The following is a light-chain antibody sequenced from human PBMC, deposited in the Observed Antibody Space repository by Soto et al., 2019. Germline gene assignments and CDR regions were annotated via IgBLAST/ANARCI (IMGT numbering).Light chain of an antibody. CDR3: QQANSFPWT. CDR1: DNSGHW. V-gene: IGKV1-5*03. J-gene: IGKJ1*01. Sequence: IQLTQSPSTMFASVGDRVAITCRASDNSGHWVAWYQQKPGKATKLLIYKAANLADEVPSRFAGSGSGTDFTLTISSLHPEDFATYYCQQANSFPWTFGRGTKVDIK. CDR2: KAA.